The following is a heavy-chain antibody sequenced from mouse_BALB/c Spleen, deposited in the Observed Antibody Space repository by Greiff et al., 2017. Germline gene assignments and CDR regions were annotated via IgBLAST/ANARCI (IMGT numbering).Heavy chain of an antibody. Sequence: EVQLVESGAELVKPGASVKLSCTASGFNIKDTYMHWVKQRPEQGLEWIGRIDPANGNTKYDPKFQGKATITADTSSNTAYLQLSSLTSEDTAVYYCAGGNWYFDVWGAGTTVTVSS. CDR3: AGGNWYFDV. V-gene: IGHV14-3*02. CDR1: GFNIKDTY. CDR2: IDPANGNT. J-gene: IGHJ1*01.